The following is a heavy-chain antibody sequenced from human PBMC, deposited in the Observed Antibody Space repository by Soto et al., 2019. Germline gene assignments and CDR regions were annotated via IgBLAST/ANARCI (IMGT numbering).Heavy chain of an antibody. D-gene: IGHD1-1*01. Sequence: GGTLRLSCAASGFTFSSYWMSWIRQAPGKGLEWVASIKQDGSEKYYVDSVKGRFTISRDTAKNSLYLQMNSLSAVAIAVYYCARDQETHWTAVFGYWGQGTLVTVSS. CDR3: ARDQETHWTAVFGY. J-gene: IGHJ4*02. V-gene: IGHV3-7*01. CDR2: IKQDGSEK. CDR1: GFTFSSYW.